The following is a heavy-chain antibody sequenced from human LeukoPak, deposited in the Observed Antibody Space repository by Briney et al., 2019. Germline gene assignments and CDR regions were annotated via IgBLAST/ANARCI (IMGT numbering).Heavy chain of an antibody. CDR2: IYTSGST. CDR3: ARDRYDSSGYYYPPPHYYYYGMDV. D-gene: IGHD3-22*01. J-gene: IGHJ6*02. V-gene: IGHV4-4*07. CDR1: GGSIGSYY. Sequence: SETLSLTCTVSGGSIGSYYWSWIRQPAGKGLEWIGRIYTSGSTNYNPSLKSRVTMSVDTAKNQFSLKLSSVTAADTAVYYCARDRYDSSGYYYPPPHYYYYGMDVWGQGTTVTVSS.